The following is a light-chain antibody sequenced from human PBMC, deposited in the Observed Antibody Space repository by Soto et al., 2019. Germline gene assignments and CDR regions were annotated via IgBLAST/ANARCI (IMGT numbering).Light chain of an antibody. J-gene: IGLJ1*01. CDR3: CSYTSSSTGV. CDR1: SSDVGSYNR. Sequence: QSALTQPPSVSGSPGQSVTISCTGTSSDVGSYNRVSWYQQSPGTAPKLMIYDVSNRPSGVPDRFSGSKSGNTASLTISGLQAEDEADYYCCSYTSSSTGVFGTGTKVTVL. CDR2: DVS. V-gene: IGLV2-18*02.